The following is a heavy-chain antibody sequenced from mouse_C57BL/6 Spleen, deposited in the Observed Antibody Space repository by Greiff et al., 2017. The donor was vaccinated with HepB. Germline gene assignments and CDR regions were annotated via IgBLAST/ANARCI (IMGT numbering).Heavy chain of an antibody. J-gene: IGHJ2*01. V-gene: IGHV1-61*01. Sequence: QVQLQQPGAELVRPGSSVKLSCKASGYTFTSYWMDWVKQRPGQGLEWIGNIYPSDSETHYNQKFKDKATLTVDKSSSTAYMQLSSLTSEDSAVYYCARKGDYYGSSEGYWGQGTTLTVSS. CDR3: ARKGDYYGSSEGY. D-gene: IGHD1-1*01. CDR2: IYPSDSET. CDR1: GYTFTSYW.